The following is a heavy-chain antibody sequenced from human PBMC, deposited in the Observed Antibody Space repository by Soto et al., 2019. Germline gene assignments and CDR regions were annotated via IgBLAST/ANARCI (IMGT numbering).Heavy chain of an antibody. J-gene: IGHJ6*02. D-gene: IGHD2-15*01. Sequence: GGSLRLSCAASGFTFSSYAMHWVRQAPGKGLEWVAVISYDGSNKYYADSVKGRFTISRDNSKNTLYLQMNSLRAEDTAVYYCASDVVRKAAGRGNYYYGMDVWGQGTTVTVSS. V-gene: IGHV3-30-3*01. CDR1: GFTFSSYA. CDR3: ASDVVRKAAGRGNYYYGMDV. CDR2: ISYDGSNK.